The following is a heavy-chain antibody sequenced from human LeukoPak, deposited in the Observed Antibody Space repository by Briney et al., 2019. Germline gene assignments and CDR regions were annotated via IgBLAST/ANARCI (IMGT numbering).Heavy chain of an antibody. V-gene: IGHV1-18*01. D-gene: IGHD4-23*01. CDR1: GYTFTNYG. J-gene: IGHJ3*02. CDR3: ARGDTVVTPTSAFDI. Sequence: GASVKVSCKASGYTFTNYGISWVRQAPGQGLEWMGWISAYNGNTNYAQKIQGRVTMTTDTSTSTAYMELRSLRSDDTAVYYCARGDTVVTPTSAFDIWGQGTMVTVSS. CDR2: ISAYNGNT.